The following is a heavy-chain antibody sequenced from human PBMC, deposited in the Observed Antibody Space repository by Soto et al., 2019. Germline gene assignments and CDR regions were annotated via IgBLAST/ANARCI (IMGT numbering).Heavy chain of an antibody. D-gene: IGHD6-19*01. J-gene: IGHJ5*02. CDR1: GYTFTGYY. CDR3: ARHYIGIAVAGTNWFDP. CDR2: FDPKDGET. Sequence: ASVKVSCKASGYTFTGYYIHWVRQAPGKGLEWMGCFDPKDGETIYAQKFQGRVTMTEDTSTDTAYMELSSLRSADTAVYYCARHYIGIAVAGTNWFDPWGQGTLVTVSS. V-gene: IGHV1-24*01.